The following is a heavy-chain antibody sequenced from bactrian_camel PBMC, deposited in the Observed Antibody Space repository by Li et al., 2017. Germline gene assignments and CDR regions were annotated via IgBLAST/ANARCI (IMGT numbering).Heavy chain of an antibody. CDR3: AAGFLYGGWWLSEERYNY. CDR2: VDSDGTT. J-gene: IGHJ4*01. D-gene: IGHD6*01. CDR1: GFTFSMAA. V-gene: IGHV3S42*01. Sequence: VQLVESGGDSVQAGGSLRLSCAASGFTFSMAAMSWVRQHPSGNGRQGVAAVDSDGTTTYADSSKGRFTISRDSAKNTLDLQMNSLKPEDTAVYYCAAGFLYGGWWLSEERYNYWGQGTQVTVS.